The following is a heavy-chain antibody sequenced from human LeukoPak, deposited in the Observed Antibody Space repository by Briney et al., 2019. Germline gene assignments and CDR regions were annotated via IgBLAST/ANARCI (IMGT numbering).Heavy chain of an antibody. CDR3: ARGTLWFPIDY. CDR2: ISGTGGST. V-gene: IGHV3-23*01. J-gene: IGHJ4*02. CDR1: GFTFNTSA. D-gene: IGHD3-10*01. Sequence: GGSLRLSCVAAGFTFNTSAMSWVRQAPGRGLEWVSTISGTGGSTYYADSVKGRFTISRDNSKNTLYLQMNSLRAEDTAVYYCARGTLWFPIDYWGQGILVTVSS.